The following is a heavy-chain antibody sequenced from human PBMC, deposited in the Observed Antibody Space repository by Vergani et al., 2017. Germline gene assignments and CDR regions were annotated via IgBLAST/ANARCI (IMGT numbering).Heavy chain of an antibody. J-gene: IGHJ3*02. V-gene: IGHV4-38-2*02. CDR1: GYSISSGYY. CDR3: ARESSGGSSDDAFDI. D-gene: IGHD2-15*01. CDR2: IYHSGST. Sequence: QVQLQESGPGLVKPSETLSLTCAVSGYSISSGYYWGWIRQPPGKGLEWIGSIYHSGSTYYNPSLKSRVTISVDTSKNQFSLKLSSVTAADTAVYYCARESSGGSSDDAFDIWGQGTMVTVSS.